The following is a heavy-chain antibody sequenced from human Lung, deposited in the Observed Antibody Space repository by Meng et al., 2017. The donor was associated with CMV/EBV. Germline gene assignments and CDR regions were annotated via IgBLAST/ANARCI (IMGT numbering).Heavy chain of an antibody. CDR3: AKDGAKYCSSTSCYFFDY. CDR2: IRYDGSNK. V-gene: IGHV3-30*02. D-gene: IGHD2-2*01. CDR1: GFTFSSYG. J-gene: IGHJ4*02. Sequence: GESXKISCAASGFTFSSYGMHWVRQAPGKGLEWVAFIRYDGSNKYYADSVKGRFTISRDNSKNTLYLQMNSLRAEDTAVYYCAKDGAKYCSSTSCYFFDYWXQGTXVTVSS.